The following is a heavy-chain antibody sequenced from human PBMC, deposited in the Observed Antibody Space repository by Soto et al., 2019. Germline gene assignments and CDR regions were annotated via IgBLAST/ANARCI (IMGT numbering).Heavy chain of an antibody. Sequence: QVQLVQSGVEVKTPGSSLKVSCKVSGSRFSNYVISWVRQAPGHGLEWLGRIIPIFNSTKYAQNFQGRVTITADKSTSTASLELSSLRSDDTAVYYCAREGRGKKAGYNGLVSLGYWGQGTLVTVSS. CDR2: IIPIFNST. J-gene: IGHJ4*02. CDR3: AREGRGKKAGYNGLVSLGY. D-gene: IGHD2-2*02. V-gene: IGHV1-69*06. CDR1: GSRFSNYV.